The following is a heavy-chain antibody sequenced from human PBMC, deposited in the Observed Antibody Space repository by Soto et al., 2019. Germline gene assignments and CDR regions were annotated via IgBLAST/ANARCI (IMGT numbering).Heavy chain of an antibody. CDR2: IYPGDSDT. V-gene: IGHV5-51*01. CDR1: GYRFTSYW. J-gene: IGHJ6*02. CDR3: ASPSRNLGNYYYGMDV. Sequence: PGESLKISCKGSGYRFTSYWISWVRQMPGKGLEWMGIIYPGDSDTKYSPSFQGQVTISADKSISTAYLQWSSLKASDTAMYYCASPSRNLGNYYYGMDVWGQGTTVTVSS. D-gene: IGHD1-1*01.